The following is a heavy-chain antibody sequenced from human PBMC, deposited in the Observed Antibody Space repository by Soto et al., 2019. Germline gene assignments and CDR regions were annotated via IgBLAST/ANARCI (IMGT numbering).Heavy chain of an antibody. J-gene: IGHJ4*02. D-gene: IGHD3-9*01. CDR3: ARASNGRYFDWFPAY. CDR2: IIPIFGTA. CDR1: GGTFSSYA. Sequence: SVKVSCKASGGTFSSYAISWVRLAPGQGLEWMGGIIPIFGTANYAQKFQGRVTITADESTSTAYMELSSLRSEDTAVYYCARASNGRYFDWFPAYWGQGTLVTVSS. V-gene: IGHV1-69*13.